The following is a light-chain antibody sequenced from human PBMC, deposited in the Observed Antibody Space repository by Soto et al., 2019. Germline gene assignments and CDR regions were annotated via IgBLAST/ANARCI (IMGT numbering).Light chain of an antibody. CDR1: QTVPGNY. V-gene: IGKV3-20*01. Sequence: EIVLTQSPGTLYLSPGERATLSCRASQTVPGNYLAWLQHKPGQAPRLLIYGASSRATGIPDRFSGSGSGKDLTLTNARLEPEDFAVYYCHQYTSPPWTLGQGTKVETK. J-gene: IGKJ1*01. CDR2: GAS. CDR3: HQYTSPPWT.